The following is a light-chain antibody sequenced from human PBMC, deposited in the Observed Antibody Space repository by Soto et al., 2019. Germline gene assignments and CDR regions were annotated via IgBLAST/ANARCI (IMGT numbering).Light chain of an antibody. CDR2: GAS. Sequence: DFQMTQSPSSLSASVGDTVTITCRASPGISHYLAWYQQKPGRGPTLLIYGASTLQSGVPSRFSGRGSGTDFTRTIGSLEPEDAATYPCQNYNSAPFTFGPGTKVEIK. CDR3: QNYNSAPFT. V-gene: IGKV1-27*01. CDR1: PGISHY. J-gene: IGKJ3*01.